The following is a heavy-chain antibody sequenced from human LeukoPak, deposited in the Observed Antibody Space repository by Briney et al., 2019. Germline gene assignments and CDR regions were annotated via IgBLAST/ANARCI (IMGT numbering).Heavy chain of an antibody. J-gene: IGHJ2*01. CDR2: IYYSGST. D-gene: IGHD6-13*01. V-gene: IGHV4-39*07. CDR3: ARVYYSRSYDYWYFDL. Sequence: SETLSLTCTVSGGSISSSSYYWGWIRQPPGKGLEWIGSIYYSGSTYYNPSLKSRVTISVDTSKNQFSLKLSSVTAADAAVYYCARVYYSRSYDYWYFDLWGRGTLVTVSS. CDR1: GGSISSSSYY.